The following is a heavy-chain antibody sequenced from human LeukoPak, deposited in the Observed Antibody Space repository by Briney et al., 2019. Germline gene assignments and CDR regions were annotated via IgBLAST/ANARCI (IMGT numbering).Heavy chain of an antibody. D-gene: IGHD5-12*01. CDR1: GFTFGDYW. J-gene: IGHJ4*02. Sequence: PGGSLRLSCAASGFTFGDYWMTWVRQAPGKGLEWVASIKQDGNEIYYLDSVKGRFTISRDNAENSLYLQMNSLREEDTAVYYWARDPFNGYDPNFDYWGQGTLLTVSS. CDR2: IKQDGNEI. V-gene: IGHV3-7*04. CDR3: ARDPFNGYDPNFDY.